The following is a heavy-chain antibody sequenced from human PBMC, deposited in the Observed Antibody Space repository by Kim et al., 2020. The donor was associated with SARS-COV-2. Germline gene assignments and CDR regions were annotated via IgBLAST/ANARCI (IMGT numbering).Heavy chain of an antibody. Sequence: GGSLRLSCAASGFTFNNYIINWVRQAPGKGLEWISLISGSGATTAYADSVKGRFTISRDNSKNTLYLQMNSLRAEDTAVYFCAKGGGYHFDPWGQGTLVTVS. CDR1: GFTFNNYI. V-gene: IGHV3-23*01. J-gene: IGHJ5*02. CDR2: ISGSGATT. CDR3: AKGGGYHFDP. D-gene: IGHD3-22*01.